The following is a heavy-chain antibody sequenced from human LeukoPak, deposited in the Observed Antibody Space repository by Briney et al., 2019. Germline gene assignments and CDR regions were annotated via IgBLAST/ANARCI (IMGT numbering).Heavy chain of an antibody. Sequence: SETLSLTCTVSGVSIISSNYYWGWFRQPPGKSLEWIASVFYTGSTRHNPSLKSRVTISIDTSKNEFSLNLSSVTAEATAVYYWAKSLGSSAHGILKYYFDYWGQGTLVTVSS. J-gene: IGHJ4*02. D-gene: IGHD3-10*01. CDR2: VFYTGST. CDR1: GVSIISSNYY. V-gene: IGHV4-39*01. CDR3: AKSLGSSAHGILKYYFDY.